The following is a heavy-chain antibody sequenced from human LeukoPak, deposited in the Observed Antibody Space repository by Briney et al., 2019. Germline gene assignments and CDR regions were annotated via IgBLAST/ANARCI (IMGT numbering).Heavy chain of an antibody. CDR3: TRHGNGDDTSGYTDY. D-gene: IGHD3-22*01. Sequence: GGSLRLSCAASGFTFSASAMHWVRQASGKGLEWVGRIRNKANDSATLYAASVKGRFTISRDYSTNMAYLQMNSLNTEDTAMYYCTRHGNGDDTSGYTDYWGQGTLVTVSS. J-gene: IGHJ4*02. CDR2: IRNKANDSAT. V-gene: IGHV3-73*01. CDR1: GFTFSASA.